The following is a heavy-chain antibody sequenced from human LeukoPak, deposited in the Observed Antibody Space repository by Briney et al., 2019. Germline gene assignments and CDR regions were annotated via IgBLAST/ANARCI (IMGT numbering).Heavy chain of an antibody. V-gene: IGHV3-30*04. D-gene: IGHD6-13*01. CDR1: GFPLSSYA. CDR3: ARDGGSSSWAYYYCYYMDV. J-gene: IGHJ6*03. Sequence: PGGSLRLSCAASGFPLSSYAMHWVRQAPGKGLEWVAIISYDGGNKYYADSVKGRFTISRDNAKNSLYLQMNSLRAEDTAVYYCARDGGSSSWAYYYCYYMDVWGKGTTVTVSS. CDR2: ISYDGGNK.